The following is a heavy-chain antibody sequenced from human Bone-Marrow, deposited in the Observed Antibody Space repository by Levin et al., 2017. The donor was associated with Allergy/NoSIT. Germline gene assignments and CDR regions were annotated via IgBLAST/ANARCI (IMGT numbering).Heavy chain of an antibody. D-gene: IGHD3-16*02. V-gene: IGHV3-11*01. CDR3: AGGNSYHEKNAFDI. J-gene: IGHJ3*02. Sequence: GGSLRLSCAASGFTFSDYSMTWIRQAPGKGLEWISYISSSGSTIHYADFVEGRFTISRDNAKNSLYLQMNSLRVGDTAVYFCAGGNSYHEKNAFDIWGQGTMVTVST. CDR2: ISSSGSTI. CDR1: GFTFSDYS.